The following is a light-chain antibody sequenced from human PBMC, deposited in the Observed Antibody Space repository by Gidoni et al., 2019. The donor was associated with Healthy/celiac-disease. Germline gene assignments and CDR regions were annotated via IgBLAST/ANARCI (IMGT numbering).Light chain of an antibody. CDR2: LGS. CDR1: QSLLHSNGYNY. J-gene: IGKJ5*01. CDR3: MQALQTPT. V-gene: IGKV2-28*01. Sequence: EMVMTQSPLSLPVTPGEPASISCRSSQSLLHSNGYNYLDWYLQKPGQSPQLLIYLGSNRASGVPDRFSGSGSGTDFTLKISRVEAEDVGVYYCMQALQTPTFGQGTRLEIK.